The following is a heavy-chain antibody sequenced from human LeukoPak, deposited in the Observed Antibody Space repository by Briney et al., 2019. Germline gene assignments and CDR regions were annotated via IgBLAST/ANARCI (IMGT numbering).Heavy chain of an antibody. CDR3: ARDTGERSSEVSWFDP. J-gene: IGHJ5*02. V-gene: IGHV3-7*01. CDR2: IKQDGSKK. CDR1: GFTFSSYW. D-gene: IGHD3-10*01. Sequence: GGSLRLSCAASGFTFSSYWMSWVRQAPGKGLEWVANIKQDGSKKYYVDSVKGRFTISRDNAKNSLYLQMNSLRAEDTAVYYCARDTGERSSEVSWFDPWGQGTLVTVSS.